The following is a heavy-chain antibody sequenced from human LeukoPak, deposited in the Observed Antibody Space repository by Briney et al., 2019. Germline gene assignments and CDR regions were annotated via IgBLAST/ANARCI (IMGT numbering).Heavy chain of an antibody. CDR1: GFTFSTYA. V-gene: IGHV3-64*01. J-gene: IGHJ5*02. D-gene: IGHD2-15*01. CDR2: ITSNGGST. Sequence: GGSLRLSCAASGFTFSTYAMHWVRQAPGKGLEYVSAITSNGGSTYYASSVKGRFTISRDNSKNTLYLQMGSLRAEDMAVYYCARAIGGGLNYHWFDPWGQGTLVTVSS. CDR3: ARAIGGGLNYHWFDP.